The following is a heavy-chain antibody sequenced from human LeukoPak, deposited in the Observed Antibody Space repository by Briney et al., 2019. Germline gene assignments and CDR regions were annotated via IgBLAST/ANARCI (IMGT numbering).Heavy chain of an antibody. D-gene: IGHD1-20*01. Sequence: ASVKVSCKVSGYTLTSYYMHWVRQAPGQGLEWMGIINPSGGSTSSAQKFQGRVTMTRDTSTSTVYMELSSLRSEDTAVYYCARTYNWNDGYFDSWGQGTLVTVSS. CDR2: INPSGGST. CDR1: GYTLTSYY. J-gene: IGHJ4*02. V-gene: IGHV1-46*01. CDR3: ARTYNWNDGYFDS.